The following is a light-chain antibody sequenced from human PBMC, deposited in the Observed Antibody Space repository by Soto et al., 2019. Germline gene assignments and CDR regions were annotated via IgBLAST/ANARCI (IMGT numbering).Light chain of an antibody. Sequence: AIQMTKCTSSLSESVGEGVTITCWASQDIRNELGWYQQRPGKAPQLLIYAASTLQSGVPSRFSASGYGTDLNLASSSLHTDELATYYCREYNSYSWEIGQGTKVDIK. V-gene: IGKV1-6*01. J-gene: IGKJ1*01. CDR1: QDIRNE. CDR2: AAS. CDR3: REYNSYSWE.